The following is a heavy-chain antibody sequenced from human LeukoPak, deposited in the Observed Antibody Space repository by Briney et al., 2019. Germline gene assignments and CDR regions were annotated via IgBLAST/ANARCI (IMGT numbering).Heavy chain of an antibody. Sequence: PGGSLRLSCAASGLSFSGYWMHWVRQAPGKGLVWVSRINSDGTSTSYADSVKGRFTISRDNSKNTLYLQMNSLRAEDTAVYYCAKDSAQGYCSGGSCYYYYYYGMDVWGQGTTVTVSS. J-gene: IGHJ6*02. CDR1: GLSFSGYW. CDR2: INSDGTST. V-gene: IGHV3-74*01. D-gene: IGHD2-15*01. CDR3: AKDSAQGYCSGGSCYYYYYYGMDV.